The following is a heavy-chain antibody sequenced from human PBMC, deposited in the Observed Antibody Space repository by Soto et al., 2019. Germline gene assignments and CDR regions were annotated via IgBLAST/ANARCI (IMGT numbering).Heavy chain of an antibody. J-gene: IGHJ4*02. Sequence: QVQLVQYGGEVKKPGASVTVSCKASGYTFINYYITWVRQAPGQGLEWMAWINTYNGMTDYAQRFQGRVNMTRDTSTSKAYMELRNLGSDDTAVYFCAKSPRGEMVTDWGQGTLVTVSS. CDR2: INTYNGMT. V-gene: IGHV1-18*01. D-gene: IGHD5-18*01. CDR1: GYTFINYY. CDR3: AKSPRGEMVTD.